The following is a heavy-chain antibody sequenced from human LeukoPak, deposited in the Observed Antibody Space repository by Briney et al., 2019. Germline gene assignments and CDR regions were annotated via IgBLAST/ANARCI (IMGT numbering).Heavy chain of an antibody. CDR2: VYPGDSST. CDR1: GYSFGNYW. D-gene: IGHD3-22*01. V-gene: IGHV5-51*01. Sequence: GESLKISCRGSGYSFGNYWIAWVRQMPGKGLEWMGIVYPGDSSTKYSPSFQGQVTISVDRSINTAYLQWSSLTASDTAMYYCARLPDYYDSSGYYRNYNWFDPWGQGTLVTVSS. J-gene: IGHJ5*02. CDR3: ARLPDYYDSSGYYRNYNWFDP.